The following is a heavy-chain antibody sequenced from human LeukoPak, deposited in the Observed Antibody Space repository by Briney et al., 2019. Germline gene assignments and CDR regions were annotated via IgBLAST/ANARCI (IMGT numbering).Heavy chain of an antibody. CDR2: IYAGCST. J-gene: IGHJ4*02. CDR3: AATISCGSGRQRLGKYYFDY. D-gene: IGHD3-10*01. CDR1: GFTVSTNY. Sequence: GGSLRLSCAASGFTVSTNYMSWLRQAPGKGLEGVSTIYAGCSTYYADSVKGRYTISRDSSKNTLYFQMKSLRAEDTAVYYGAATISCGSGRQRLGKYYFDYWGQGTLVTVSS. V-gene: IGHV3-53*01.